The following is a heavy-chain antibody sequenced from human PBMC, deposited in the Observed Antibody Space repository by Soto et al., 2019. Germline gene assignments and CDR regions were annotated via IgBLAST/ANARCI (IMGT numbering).Heavy chain of an antibody. V-gene: IGHV3-21*01. Sequence: GGSLRLSCAASGFTFSSYSMNWVRQAPGKGLEWVSSISSSSSYIYYADSVKGRFTISRDNAKNSLYLQMNSLRAEDTAVYYCAGTCSSTSCSGLGFDYWGQGTLVTVSS. J-gene: IGHJ4*02. CDR3: AGTCSSTSCSGLGFDY. CDR2: ISSSSSYI. CDR1: GFTFSSYS. D-gene: IGHD2-2*01.